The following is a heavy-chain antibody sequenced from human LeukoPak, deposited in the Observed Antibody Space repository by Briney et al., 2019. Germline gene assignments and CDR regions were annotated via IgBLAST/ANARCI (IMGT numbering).Heavy chain of an antibody. V-gene: IGHV4-59*01. CDR1: GGSISSYY. Sequence: PSETLSLTCTVSGGSISSYYWSWIRQPPGKGLEWIGYIYYSGSTNYNPSLKSRVTISVDTSKNQFSLKLSSVTAADTAVYYCASSIWGSAFSYFDYWGQGTLVTVSS. CDR2: IYYSGST. CDR3: ASSIWGSAFSYFDY. J-gene: IGHJ4*02. D-gene: IGHD7-27*01.